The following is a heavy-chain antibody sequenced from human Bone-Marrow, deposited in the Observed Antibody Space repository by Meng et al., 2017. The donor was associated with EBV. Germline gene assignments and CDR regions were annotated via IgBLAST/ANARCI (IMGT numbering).Heavy chain of an antibody. V-gene: IGHV7-4-1*02. D-gene: IGHD3-22*01. CDR3: ARAHDSSGYYPLT. CDR2: INTNTGNP. J-gene: IGHJ5*02. CDR1: GYTFTYST. Sequence: QVQRVQSGSGLKKPGASVKVSCKASGYTFTYSTMNWVRQAPGQGLEWLGWINTNTGNPTYAQGFTGRFVFSLDTSVSTAYLQISSLKAEDTAVYYCARAHDSSGYYPLTWGQGTLVTVSS.